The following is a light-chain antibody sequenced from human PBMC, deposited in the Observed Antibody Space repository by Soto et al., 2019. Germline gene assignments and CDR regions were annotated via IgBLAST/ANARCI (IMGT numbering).Light chain of an antibody. CDR1: QSVTTQ. Sequence: IVLTQSAGTLSLSPGESATLSCRASQSVTTQLAWYQQKPGQAPRLIIHGASSRATGVPDRITGSWSGTDCTLSISRLEPEDVAVYYCQQYGGSTRTLGQGTKVDIK. CDR3: QQYGGSTRT. J-gene: IGKJ1*01. V-gene: IGKV3-20*01. CDR2: GAS.